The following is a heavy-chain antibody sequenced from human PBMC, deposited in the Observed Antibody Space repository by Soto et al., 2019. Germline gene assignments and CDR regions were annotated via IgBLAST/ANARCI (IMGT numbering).Heavy chain of an antibody. CDR1: GFTFSNAW. CDR2: IKSKTNGGTT. CDR3: TTAGIAVAWSTWYYFDY. Sequence: EVQLMESGGGLVKPGGSLRLSCAASGFTFSNAWMNWVRQAPGKGLEWVGRIKSKTNGGTTDYAAPGKGRFTISRDDSKHTLYLQVDTLKTEDTAVYYCTTAGIAVAWSTWYYFDYWGQGTLVTVSS. V-gene: IGHV3-15*01. J-gene: IGHJ4*02. D-gene: IGHD6-19*01.